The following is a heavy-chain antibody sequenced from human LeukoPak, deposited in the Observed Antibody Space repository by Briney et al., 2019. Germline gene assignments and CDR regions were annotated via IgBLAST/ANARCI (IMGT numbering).Heavy chain of an antibody. V-gene: IGHV1-46*01. CDR3: VTSNNDIAAPVY. CDR2: INPSGGST. J-gene: IGHJ4*02. CDR1: GYTFTSYY. Sequence: ASVKVSCKASGYTFTSYYMHWVRQAPGQGLEWMGIINPSGGSTSYAQKFQGRVTMTRDTSTSTVYMELSSLRSEDTAVYYCVTSNNDIAAPVYWGQGTLVTVSS. D-gene: IGHD6-25*01.